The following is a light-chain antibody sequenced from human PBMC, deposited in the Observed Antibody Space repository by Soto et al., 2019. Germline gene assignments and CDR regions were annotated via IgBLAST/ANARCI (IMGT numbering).Light chain of an antibody. CDR3: QEYNSALRT. J-gene: IGKJ1*01. Sequence: DIQMTQSPSSLSASVGDRITITCRANQDITNSLAWHQHKPGKVPKPLIYVASTLQSGVPSRFSGSGSGTEYTLTIIGLQPEDVATYYCQEYNSALRTFGQRTKVEIK. V-gene: IGKV1-27*01. CDR2: VAS. CDR1: QDITNS.